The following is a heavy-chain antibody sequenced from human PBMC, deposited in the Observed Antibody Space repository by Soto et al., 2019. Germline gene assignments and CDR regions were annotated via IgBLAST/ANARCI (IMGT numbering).Heavy chain of an antibody. Sequence: QVQLVQSGSELKKPGASVKVSCKASGYTFTSYAMNWVRQAPGQGLEWMGCINTNTGNPTYAQGFTGRFVFSLDTSVSPAYLQICSLKAEDTAVDYCARGPPQLVHNWFDPWGQGTLVTVSS. V-gene: IGHV7-4-1*01. CDR3: ARGPPQLVHNWFDP. CDR2: INTNTGNP. D-gene: IGHD6-13*01. CDR1: GYTFTSYA. J-gene: IGHJ5*02.